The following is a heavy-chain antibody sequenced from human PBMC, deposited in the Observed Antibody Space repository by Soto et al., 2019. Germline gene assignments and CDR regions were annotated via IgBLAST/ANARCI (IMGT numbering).Heavy chain of an antibody. CDR2: IYYSGSA. J-gene: IGHJ5*02. V-gene: IGHV4-59*08. CDR3: ARYDDSSGYYSNWFDP. D-gene: IGHD3-22*01. Sequence: SETLSLTCSVSGDTISSYHWNWIRQPPGKGLEWIGYIYYSGSANYNPSLKSRVTISVDTSKNQFSLKLSSVTAADTAVYYCARYDDSSGYYSNWFDPWGQGTLVTVSS. CDR1: GDTISSYH.